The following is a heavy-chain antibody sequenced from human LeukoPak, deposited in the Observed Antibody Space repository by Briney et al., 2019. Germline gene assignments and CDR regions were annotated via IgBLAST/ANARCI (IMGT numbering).Heavy chain of an antibody. CDR1: GYTFTGYY. J-gene: IGHJ4*02. CDR3: ARAAVAGTYDY. CDR2: TNPNSGGT. D-gene: IGHD6-19*01. Sequence: ASVKVSCKASGYTFTGYYMHWVRQAPGQVLEWMGWTNPNSGGTNYAQKFQGRVTMTRDTSISTAYMELSRLRSDDTAVYYCARAAVAGTYDYWGQGTLVTVSS. V-gene: IGHV1-2*02.